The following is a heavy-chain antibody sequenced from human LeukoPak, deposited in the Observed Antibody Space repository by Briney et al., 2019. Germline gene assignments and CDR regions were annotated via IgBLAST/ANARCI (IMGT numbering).Heavy chain of an antibody. V-gene: IGHV1-24*01. Sequence: ASVKVSCKVSGYTLTELSMHWVRQAPGKGLEWMGGFDPEDGETIYAQKFQGRVTMTEDTSTDTAYMELSNLRSEDTAVYYCATYFGSSWYILFDYWGQGTLVTVSS. CDR3: ATYFGSSWYILFDY. CDR1: GYTLTELS. J-gene: IGHJ4*02. D-gene: IGHD6-13*01. CDR2: FDPEDGET.